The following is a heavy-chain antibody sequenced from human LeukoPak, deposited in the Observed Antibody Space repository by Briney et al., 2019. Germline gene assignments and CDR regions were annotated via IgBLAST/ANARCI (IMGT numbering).Heavy chain of an antibody. CDR1: GGSISSSGYF. CDR2: IYYSGST. CDR3: ARREGARPMDY. V-gene: IGHV4-39*01. Sequence: SETPSLTCTVSGGSISSSGYFWGWIRQPPGKGLEWIGSIYYSGSTYYNPSLKSRVTISVDTSKNQFSLKLSSVTAADTAVYYCARREGARPMDYWGQGTLVTVSS. J-gene: IGHJ4*02. D-gene: IGHD6-6*01.